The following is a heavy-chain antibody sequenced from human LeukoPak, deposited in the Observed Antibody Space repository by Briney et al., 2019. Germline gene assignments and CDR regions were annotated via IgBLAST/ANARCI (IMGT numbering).Heavy chain of an antibody. CDR3: ARHGADFWSGYPGY. V-gene: IGHV4-39*01. J-gene: IGHJ4*02. Sequence: SETLSLTCTVSGGSISSSSYYWGWIRQPPGKGLEWIGSIYYSGSTYYNPSLKSRVTISVDTSKNQFSLKLSSVTAADTAVYYCARHGADFWSGYPGYWGQGTLVTVSS. CDR1: GGSISSSSYY. D-gene: IGHD3-3*01. CDR2: IYYSGST.